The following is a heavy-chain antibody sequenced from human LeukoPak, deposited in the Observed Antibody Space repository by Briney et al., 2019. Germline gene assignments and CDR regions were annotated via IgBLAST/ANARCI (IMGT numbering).Heavy chain of an antibody. CDR3: ARGYSGYDSNYFDY. V-gene: IGHV3-21*01. D-gene: IGHD5-12*01. CDR1: GFTFSSYS. J-gene: IGHJ4*02. CDR2: ISSSSSYI. Sequence: PGGSLRLSCAASGFTFSSYSMNWVRQAPGKGLEWVSSISSSSSYIYYADSVKGRFTISRDNAKNSLYLQMNSLRAEDTAVYYCARGYSGYDSNYFDYWGQGTLVTVSS.